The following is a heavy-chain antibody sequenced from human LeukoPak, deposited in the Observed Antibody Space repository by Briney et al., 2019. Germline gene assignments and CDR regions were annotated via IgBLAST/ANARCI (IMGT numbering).Heavy chain of an antibody. Sequence: PSETLSLTCTVSGGSINYYYWSWIRQPPGKGLEWFGYIYYSGSTYYNPTLKSPFTISVDTSKNQFSLKLSSVTAADTAVYYCARETPGAGYFDYWSQGILVTVSS. CDR3: ARETPGAGYFDY. CDR1: GGSINYYY. J-gene: IGHJ4*02. CDR2: IYYSGST. V-gene: IGHV4-59*01. D-gene: IGHD1-1*01.